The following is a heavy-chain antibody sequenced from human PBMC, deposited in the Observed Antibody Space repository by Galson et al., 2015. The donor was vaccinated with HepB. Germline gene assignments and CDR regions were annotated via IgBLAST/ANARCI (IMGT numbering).Heavy chain of an antibody. D-gene: IGHD1-14*01. CDR2: ITGRGNTA. CDR3: GKETWYEPHRLEY. J-gene: IGHJ4*02. CDR1: GVGFGNYG. Sequence: SLRLSCADSGVGFGNYGMTWVRKAPGKGLEWVSCITGRGNTAYYADSVKGRFTISRDISKKTLFLQTNGLRGEDTAVYYCGKETWYEPHRLEYWGQGSLVTVAS. V-gene: IGHV3-23*01.